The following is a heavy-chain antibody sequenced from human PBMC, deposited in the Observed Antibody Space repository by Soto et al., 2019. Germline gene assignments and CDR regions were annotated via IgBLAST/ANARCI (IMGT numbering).Heavy chain of an antibody. CDR1: GGTFSSYA. V-gene: IGHV1-69*13. CDR3: ATNRREVRFLDWLGPSSYSYYYGMEV. D-gene: IGHD3-3*01. J-gene: IGHJ6*01. CDR2: IIPIFGTA. Sequence: ASVKVSCKASGGTFSSYAISWVRQAPGQGLEWMGGIIPIFGTANYAQKFQGRVTITADESTSTAYMELSSLRSEDTAVYHCATNRREVRFLDWLGPSSYSYYYGMEVWGQGTTVPVSS.